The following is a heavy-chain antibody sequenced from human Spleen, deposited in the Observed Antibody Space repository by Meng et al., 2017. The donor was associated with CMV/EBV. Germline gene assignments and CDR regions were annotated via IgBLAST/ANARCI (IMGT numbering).Heavy chain of an antibody. J-gene: IGHJ4*02. CDR3: AISSWSFIEDY. D-gene: IGHD6-13*01. CDR2: IKNSGST. Sequence: SETLSLTCAVYGGSFSGHYWSWIRKPPGKGLEWVGEIKNSGSTNYNPSLKSGVTVSLDTSKQRFSLKLNSVTAADTAIYYCAISSWSFIEDYWGQGTLVTVSS. CDR1: GGSFSGHY. V-gene: IGHV4-34*01.